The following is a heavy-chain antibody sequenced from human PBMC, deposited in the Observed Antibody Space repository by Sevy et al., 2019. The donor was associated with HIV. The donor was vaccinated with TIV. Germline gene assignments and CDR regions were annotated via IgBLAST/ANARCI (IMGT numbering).Heavy chain of an antibody. CDR2: ISGPGALT. V-gene: IGHV3-23*01. CDR1: GFTFRSYA. CDR3: AKGDEPAADYADYVPNAFDI. D-gene: IGHD4-17*01. Sequence: GGSLRLSCAVSGFTFRSYAMSWVRQAPGKGLEWVSSISGPGALTYYAESVEGRFTISRDNSKNTLFLQMNSLRAEDTALYYCAKGDEPAADYADYVPNAFDIWGQGTMVTVSS. J-gene: IGHJ3*02.